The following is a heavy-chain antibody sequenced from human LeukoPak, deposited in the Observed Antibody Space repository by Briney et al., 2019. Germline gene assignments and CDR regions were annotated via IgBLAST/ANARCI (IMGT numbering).Heavy chain of an antibody. CDR3: TRLSGDNWNYGGNFDS. CDR2: IRSKTNNYAT. J-gene: IGHJ4*02. V-gene: IGHV3-73*01. CDR1: GFTFSGSA. Sequence: GVSLRLSCAASGFTFSGSALHWVRQASGKGRERIARIRSKTNNYATTYAASVTGRLTISRDNSENTAYMQMNSMKTEDTAVYYCTRLSGDNWNYGGNFDSWGQGTLVTVSS. D-gene: IGHD1-7*01.